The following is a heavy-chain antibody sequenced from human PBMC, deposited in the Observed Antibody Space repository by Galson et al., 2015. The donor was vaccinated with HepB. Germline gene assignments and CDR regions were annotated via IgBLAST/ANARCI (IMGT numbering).Heavy chain of an antibody. V-gene: IGHV2-5*02. J-gene: IGHJ4*02. D-gene: IGHD5-24*01. CDR2: IYWDDDK. CDR1: GFSLSTSEAG. CDR3: AHKTGTSGEIFDY. Sequence: VKPTQTLTLTFTLSGFSLSTSEAGVGWIRQPPGKALEWLALIYWDDDKRYSASLKSRLTITKDTSKNQVVRTVTNMDPVDTATYYCAHKTGTSGEIFDYWGQGTLVTVSS.